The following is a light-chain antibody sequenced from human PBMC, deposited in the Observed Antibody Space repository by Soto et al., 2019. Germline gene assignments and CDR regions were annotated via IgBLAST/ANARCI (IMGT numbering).Light chain of an antibody. CDR1: QSVSSN. CDR3: QRYNNWPRT. CDR2: GAS. V-gene: IGKV3-15*01. J-gene: IGKJ1*01. Sequence: EIVMTQSPVTLSVSPGERATLSCRASQSVSSNLAWFQQKPGQAPRLLIYGASTRAIGTPAKFSGSGSETECTLTIGGLQSEDLAVYYYQRYNNWPRTFGQGTKV.